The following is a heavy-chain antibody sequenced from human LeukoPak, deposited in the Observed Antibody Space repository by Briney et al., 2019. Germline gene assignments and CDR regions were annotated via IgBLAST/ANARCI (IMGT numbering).Heavy chain of an antibody. CDR3: ARAHCSGGSCYGNYYYYYGMDV. V-gene: IGHV3-33*01. D-gene: IGHD2-15*01. Sequence: GRSLRLSCAASGFTLSSYGMLWVRQAPGKGLEWVAVIWYDRSNKYHADSVKGRFTISRDNSKSTLYLQMNSLRVEDTAVYYCARAHCSGGSCYGNYYYYYGMDVWGQGTTVTVSS. J-gene: IGHJ6*02. CDR2: IWYDRSNK. CDR1: GFTLSSYG.